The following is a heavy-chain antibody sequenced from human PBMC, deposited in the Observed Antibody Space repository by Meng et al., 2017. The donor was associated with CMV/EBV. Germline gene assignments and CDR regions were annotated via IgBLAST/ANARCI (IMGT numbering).Heavy chain of an antibody. CDR1: GGSISSYY. CDR2: IYYSGST. V-gene: IGHV4-59*01. Sequence: SETLSLTCTVSGGSISSYYWSWIRQPPGKGLEWIGYIYYSGSTNYNPSLKSRVTISVDTSKNQFSLKLSSVTAADTAVYYCARESIVVVPAAIGGGYYYYGMDVWGQGTTVTVSS. J-gene: IGHJ6*02. CDR3: ARESIVVVPAAIGGGYYYYGMDV. D-gene: IGHD2-2*02.